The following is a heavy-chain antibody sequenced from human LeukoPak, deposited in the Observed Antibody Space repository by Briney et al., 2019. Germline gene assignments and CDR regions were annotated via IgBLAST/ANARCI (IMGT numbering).Heavy chain of an antibody. V-gene: IGHV5-51*01. CDR2: IYPDASDI. CDR1: GYSFTSYW. Sequence: GESLKISCKGSGYSFTSYWIGWVRQMPGKGLEWMGIIYPDASDIRYSPSFQGQVTISADESINTAYLQWSSLKASDTAIYYCATTPYHSSNGYPDYWGQGTPVTVSS. D-gene: IGHD3-22*01. CDR3: ATTPYHSSNGYPDY. J-gene: IGHJ4*02.